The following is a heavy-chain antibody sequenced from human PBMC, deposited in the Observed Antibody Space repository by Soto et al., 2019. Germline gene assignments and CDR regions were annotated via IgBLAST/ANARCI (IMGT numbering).Heavy chain of an antibody. D-gene: IGHD1-1*01. CDR1: GFTFSSYA. CDR2: ISGSGGST. Sequence: PGGSLRLSCAASGFTFSSYAMSWVRQAPGKGLEWVSAISGSGGSTYYADSVKGRFTISRDNSKNTLYLQMNSLRAEDTAVYYCAKIPGVSRTTGTPFAYRGQGTLVTVSS. V-gene: IGHV3-23*01. J-gene: IGHJ4*02. CDR3: AKIPGVSRTTGTPFAY.